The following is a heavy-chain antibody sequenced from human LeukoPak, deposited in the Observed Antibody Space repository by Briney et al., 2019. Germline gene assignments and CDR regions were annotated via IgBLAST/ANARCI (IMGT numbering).Heavy chain of an antibody. Sequence: GGSLRLSCAASGFTFSSYSMNWVRQAPGKGLGGVSSISSSSSYIYYADSVKGRFTISRDNAKNSLYLQMNSLRAEDTAVYYCGRDFSGLPENWGQGTLVTVSS. CDR2: ISSSSSYI. D-gene: IGHD5-12*01. CDR3: GRDFSGLPEN. J-gene: IGHJ4*02. CDR1: GFTFSSYS. V-gene: IGHV3-21*01.